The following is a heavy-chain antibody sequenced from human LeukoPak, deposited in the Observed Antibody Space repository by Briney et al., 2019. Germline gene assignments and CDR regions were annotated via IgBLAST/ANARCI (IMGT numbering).Heavy chain of an antibody. D-gene: IGHD6-13*01. CDR2: ISSSSSYI. CDR1: GFTFSSYS. CDR3: AILPGYSSGWYEVNY. V-gene: IGHV3-21*01. Sequence: PGVSLRLSCAASGFTFSSYSMNWVRQAPGKGLEWVSSISSSSSYIYYADSVKGRFTISRDNAKNSLYLQMNSLRAEDTAVYYCAILPGYSSGWYEVNYWGQGTLVTVSS. J-gene: IGHJ4*02.